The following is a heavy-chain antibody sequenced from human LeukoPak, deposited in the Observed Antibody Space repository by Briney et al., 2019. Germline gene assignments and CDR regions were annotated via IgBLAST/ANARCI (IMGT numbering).Heavy chain of an antibody. CDR2: ISGSGGST. Sequence: PEGSLRLSCAASGFTFSSYGMSWVRQAPGKGLEWVSAISGSGGSTYYADSVKGRFTISRDNSKNTLYLQMNSLRAEDTAVYYCAGPYYYDSSGYYYGAFDIWGQGTMVTVSS. V-gene: IGHV3-23*01. CDR3: AGPYYYDSSGYYYGAFDI. J-gene: IGHJ3*02. D-gene: IGHD3-22*01. CDR1: GFTFSSYG.